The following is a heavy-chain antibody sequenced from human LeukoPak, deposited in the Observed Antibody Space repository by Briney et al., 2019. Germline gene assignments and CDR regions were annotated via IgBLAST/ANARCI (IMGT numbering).Heavy chain of an antibody. CDR3: ARGGYYYGFVAKFDS. D-gene: IGHD5-18*01. J-gene: IGHJ4*02. CDR2: IYYSGST. Sequence: SETLSLTCSLSSDSISRYYWSWIRQPPGKGLEGIGYIYYSGSTNYNPSLKSRVPISLDTSKHQFSLKLSPVTTPDTGVDYLARGGYYYGFVAKFDSWGQGTLVSVSS. CDR1: SDSISRYY. V-gene: IGHV4-59*01.